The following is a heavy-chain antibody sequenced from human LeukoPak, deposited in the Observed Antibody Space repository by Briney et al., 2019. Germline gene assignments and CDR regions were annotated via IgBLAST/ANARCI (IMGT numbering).Heavy chain of an antibody. CDR1: GFTFSSYA. CDR2: ISYDGSNK. V-gene: IGHV3-30-3*01. J-gene: IGHJ4*02. D-gene: IGHD6-13*01. Sequence: GGSLRLSCAASGFTFSSYAMHWVRQAPGKGLEWVAVISYDGSNKYYADSVKGRFTISRDNSKNTLYLQMNSLRAEDTAVYYCARDFTTGSEAAAGDYWGQGTLVTVSS. CDR3: ARDFTTGSEAAAGDY.